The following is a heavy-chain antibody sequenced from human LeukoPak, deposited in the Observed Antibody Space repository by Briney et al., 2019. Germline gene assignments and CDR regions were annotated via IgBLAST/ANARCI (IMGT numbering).Heavy chain of an antibody. CDR2: INHSGST. V-gene: IGHV4-34*01. D-gene: IGHD1-26*01. CDR3: ARAIVGATGMGYYYGMDV. J-gene: IGHJ6*02. CDR1: GGSFSGYY. Sequence: SETLSLTCAVHGGSFSGYYWSWIRQPPGKGLEWIGEINHSGSTNYNPSLKSRVTISVDTSKNQFSLKLSSVTAADTAVYYCARAIVGATGMGYYYGMDVWGQGTTVTVSS.